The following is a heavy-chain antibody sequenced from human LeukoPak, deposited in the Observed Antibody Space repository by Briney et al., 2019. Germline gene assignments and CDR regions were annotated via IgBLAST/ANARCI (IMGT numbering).Heavy chain of an antibody. J-gene: IGHJ4*02. CDR2: ISSSGSTI. CDR1: GFTLSSYS. CDR3: ARETPLTHDY. V-gene: IGHV3-48*04. Sequence: PGGSLRLSCAASGFTLSSYSMNWVRQAPGKGLEWVSYISSSGSTIYYADSVKGRFTISRGNAKNSLYLQMNSLRAEDTAAYYCARETPLTHDYWGQGTLVTVSS.